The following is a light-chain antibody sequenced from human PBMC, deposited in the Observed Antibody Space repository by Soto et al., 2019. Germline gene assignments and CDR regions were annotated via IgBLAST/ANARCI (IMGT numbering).Light chain of an antibody. CDR3: SSYTSTTTPVV. CDR1: SSDIGTYDY. V-gene: IGLV2-14*01. CDR2: EVT. Sequence: QSALTQPASVSGSPGQSITISCTGTSSDIGTYDYVSWYRHHPGKAPKLMIYEVTNRPSGVSDRFSGSKSGNTASLTISGLQAEDEADYYCSSYTSTTTPVVFGGGTKLTVL. J-gene: IGLJ2*01.